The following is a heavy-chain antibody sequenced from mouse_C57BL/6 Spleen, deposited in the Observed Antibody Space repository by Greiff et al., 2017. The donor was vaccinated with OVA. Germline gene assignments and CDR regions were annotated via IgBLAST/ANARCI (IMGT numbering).Heavy chain of an antibody. CDR3: ARSYYSNRTWFAY. CDR1: GYTFTSYG. J-gene: IGHJ3*01. V-gene: IGHV1-58*01. D-gene: IGHD2-5*01. CDR2: IYIGNGYT. Sequence: VQLKESGAELVRPGSSVKMSCKTSGYTFTSYGINWVKQRPGQGLEWIGYIYIGNGYTEYNEKFKGKATLTSDTSASTAYMQLSSLTSEDSAIYFCARSYYSNRTWFAYWGQGTLVTVSA.